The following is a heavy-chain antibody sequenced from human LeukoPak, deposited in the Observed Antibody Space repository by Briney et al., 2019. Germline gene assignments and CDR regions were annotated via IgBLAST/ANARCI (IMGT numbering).Heavy chain of an antibody. D-gene: IGHD5-18*01. Sequence: GESLKISSQGSGYSFTNYWIGWVRPMPGKGPEWMGIIYPGDSDTRYSPSFQGQVTISADKSISTAYLQWSSLKASDTAMYYCARHLRLWQNWFDPWGQGTLVTVSS. V-gene: IGHV5-51*01. CDR3: ARHLRLWQNWFDP. CDR2: IYPGDSDT. CDR1: GYSFTNYW. J-gene: IGHJ5*02.